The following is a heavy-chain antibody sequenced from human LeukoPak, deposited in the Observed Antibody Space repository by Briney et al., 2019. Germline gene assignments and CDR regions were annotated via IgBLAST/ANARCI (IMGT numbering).Heavy chain of an antibody. J-gene: IGHJ4*02. CDR1: GYSISSGYY. V-gene: IGHV4-38-2*02. Sequence: SETLSLTCTVSGYSISSGYYWGWIRQPPGKGLEWIGSIYHSGSTYYNPSLKSRVTISVDTSKNQFSLKLSSVTAADTAVYYCVGGGLGRFDYWGQGILVTVSS. CDR3: VGGGLGRFDY. D-gene: IGHD2-21*01. CDR2: IYHSGST.